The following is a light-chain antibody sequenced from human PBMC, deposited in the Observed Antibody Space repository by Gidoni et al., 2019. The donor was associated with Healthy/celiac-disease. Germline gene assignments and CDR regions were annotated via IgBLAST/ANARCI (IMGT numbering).Light chain of an antibody. Sequence: QSVLTHPPSTSGTHGQRVIISCSGSSSNIGSNTVNWYHQLPGTAPKLLIYSNNQRPSGVPDRFSGSKSGTSASLAISGLQSEDEADYYCAAWDDSLNGVVFGGGTKLTVL. J-gene: IGLJ2*01. CDR1: SSNIGSNT. CDR3: AAWDDSLNGVV. CDR2: SNN. V-gene: IGLV1-44*01.